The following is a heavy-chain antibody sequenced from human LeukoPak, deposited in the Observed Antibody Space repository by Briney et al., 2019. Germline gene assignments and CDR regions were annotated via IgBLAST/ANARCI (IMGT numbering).Heavy chain of an antibody. J-gene: IGHJ4*02. V-gene: IGHV3-64*01. D-gene: IGHD3-10*01. Sequence: PGGSLRLSCAASGFTFSSYAMHWVRQAPGKGLEYVSAISSNGGSTYYANSVKGRFTISRDNSKNTLYLQMGSLRAEDMAVYYCARGAGYGSGSYYNVRYFDYWGQGTPVTVSS. CDR3: ARGAGYGSGSYYNVRYFDY. CDR1: GFTFSSYA. CDR2: ISSNGGST.